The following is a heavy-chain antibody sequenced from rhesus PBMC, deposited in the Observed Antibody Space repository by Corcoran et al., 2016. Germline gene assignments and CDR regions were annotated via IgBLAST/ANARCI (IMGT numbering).Heavy chain of an antibody. Sequence: QVQLQESGPGLVKPSETLSLTCAVSGGSISSNYWSWIRQPPGKGLEWIGRSSGSGGSTDYNPSLKSRVTISTDTSKNQFSLKLSSVTAADTAVYYCAREITIFGLVIIPIRGAFDFWGQGLRVTVSS. J-gene: IGHJ3*01. CDR2: SSGSGGST. V-gene: IGHV4-173*01. CDR3: AREITIFGLVIIPIRGAFDF. D-gene: IGHD3-3*01. CDR1: GGSISSNY.